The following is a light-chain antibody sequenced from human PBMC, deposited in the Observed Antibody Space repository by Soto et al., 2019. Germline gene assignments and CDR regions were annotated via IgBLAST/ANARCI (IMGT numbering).Light chain of an antibody. CDR3: QQYGSSPSGT. CDR1: QSVSSSY. V-gene: IGKV3-20*01. J-gene: IGKJ1*01. Sequence: EIVLTQSPGTLSLSPGERATLSCRASQSVSSSYLAWYQQKPGQAPRLLIYGASSRATGIPDRFSGSGSGTAFTLTISRLEPEDFSVYYCQQYGSSPSGTFGQGTKVEIK. CDR2: GAS.